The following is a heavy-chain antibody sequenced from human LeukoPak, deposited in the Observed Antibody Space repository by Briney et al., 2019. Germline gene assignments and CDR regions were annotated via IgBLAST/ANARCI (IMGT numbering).Heavy chain of an antibody. CDR1: GFTFSTYC. CDR2: ICPDGTVT. J-gene: IGHJ4*02. D-gene: IGHD4-17*01. V-gene: IGHV3-74*01. Sequence: QSGGSLRLSCAASGFTFSTYCMHWVRHAPGKGPMWVSRICPDGTVTNYADSVKARFTISRDNSKNTLYLQMNSLRAEDTAVYYCAKKFTGTTVISGDYFDYWGQGTLVTVSS. CDR3: AKKFTGTTVISGDYFDY.